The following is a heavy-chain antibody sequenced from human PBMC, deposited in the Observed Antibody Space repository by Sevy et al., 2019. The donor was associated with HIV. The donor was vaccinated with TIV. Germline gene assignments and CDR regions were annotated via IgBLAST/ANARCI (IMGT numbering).Heavy chain of an antibody. V-gene: IGHV1-46*01. Sequence: ASVKVSCKTSGYTFSTYYIYWVRQAPGQGLEWIGIFDPTGGSRSYAQRFQGRLTMTGDTSTSTAYMELSSRTSEETAVYYCARDRDVSGNYLEYFYYAMDVWGQGTTVTVSS. CDR2: FDPTGGSR. CDR3: ARDRDVSGNYLEYFYYAMDV. J-gene: IGHJ6*02. D-gene: IGHD1-26*01. CDR1: GYTFSTYY.